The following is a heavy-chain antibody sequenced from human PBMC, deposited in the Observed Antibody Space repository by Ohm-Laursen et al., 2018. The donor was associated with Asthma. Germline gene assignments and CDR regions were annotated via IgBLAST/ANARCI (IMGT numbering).Heavy chain of an antibody. J-gene: IGHJ4*02. CDR1: GFKFSDYY. CDR2: ISSSGSTI. V-gene: IGHV3-11*01. Sequence: GSLRLSCAASGFKFSDYYMSWIRQAPGKGLEWVSYISSSGSTIYYADSVKGRFTISRDNAKNSLYLQMNSMRAEDTAVYYCARSPQLVDYFDYWGQGTLVTVSS. D-gene: IGHD6-6*01. CDR3: ARSPQLVDYFDY.